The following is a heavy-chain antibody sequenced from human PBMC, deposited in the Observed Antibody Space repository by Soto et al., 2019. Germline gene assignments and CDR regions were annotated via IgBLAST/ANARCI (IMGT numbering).Heavy chain of an antibody. CDR2: IYYSGST. CDR1: GGSISSYY. V-gene: IGHV4-59*01. Sequence: QVQLQESGPGLVKPSETLSLTCTVSGGSISSYYWSWIRQPPGKGLEWIGYIYYSGSTNYNPSLKRRVTISVDTSKNQFPLKLSSVTAADTAVYYCAGLWDGNWFDPWGQGTLVTVSS. D-gene: IGHD5-18*01. CDR3: AGLWDGNWFDP. J-gene: IGHJ5*02.